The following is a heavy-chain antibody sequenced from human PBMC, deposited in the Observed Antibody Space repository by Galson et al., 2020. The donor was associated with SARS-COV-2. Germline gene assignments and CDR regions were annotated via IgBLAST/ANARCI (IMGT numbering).Heavy chain of an antibody. V-gene: IGHV2-5*01. D-gene: IGHD6-13*01. J-gene: IGHJ5*02. Sequence: SGPTLANPTQTLTLTCTFSGFSLSTSGVGVGWIRQPPGKALEWLALINWNDEKSYSPSLKSRPTITKDTTKNQVVLTMTNMDPVDTATYYWAHRHSSSWYRIPKNWFDPWGQGTLVTVSS. CDR2: INWNDEK. CDR1: GFSLSTSGVG. CDR3: AHRHSSSWYRIPKNWFDP.